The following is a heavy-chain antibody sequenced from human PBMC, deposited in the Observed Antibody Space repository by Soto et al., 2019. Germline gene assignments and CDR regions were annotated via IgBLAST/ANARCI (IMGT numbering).Heavy chain of an antibody. D-gene: IGHD4-4*01. CDR3: ARVSGNAPGRANWFDP. J-gene: IGHJ5*02. Sequence: SETLSLTCTVSGGSISSDYWSWIRQPPGKGMEWIGYIYYSGSTTYNPSLKSRVTISVDTSKNQFSLKLSSVTAADTAVYYRARVSGNAPGRANWFDPWGQGTLVTVSS. CDR1: GGSISSDY. V-gene: IGHV4-59*01. CDR2: IYYSGST.